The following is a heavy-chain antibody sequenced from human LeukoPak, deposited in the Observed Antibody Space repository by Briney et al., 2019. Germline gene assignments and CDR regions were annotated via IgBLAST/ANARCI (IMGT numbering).Heavy chain of an antibody. CDR1: GFTFSSYG. J-gene: IGHJ4*02. V-gene: IGHV3-30*18. CDR3: AKALDDYGDYETDY. CDR2: ISYDGSNK. Sequence: SGGSLRLSCAASGFTFSSYGMHWVRQAPGKGLEWVAVISYDGSNKYYADSVKGRFTISRDNSKNTLFLQMNSLRAEDTAVYYCAKALDDYGDYETDYWGQGTLVTVSS. D-gene: IGHD4-17*01.